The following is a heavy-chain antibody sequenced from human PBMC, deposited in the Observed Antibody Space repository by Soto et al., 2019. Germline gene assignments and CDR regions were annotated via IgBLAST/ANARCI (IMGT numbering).Heavy chain of an antibody. D-gene: IGHD3-10*01. CDR2: VHHSGTT. Sequence: QVHLQESGPGLVKPSETLSLICTVSGGSIGIYYWNWSRQSPGKGLEWIGYVHHSGTTSYNPSLEGRATISLDTAKNQFSLRLSSVTAADTAVYYCARRWSGTDYWGQGTLVTVSS. J-gene: IGHJ4*02. CDR1: GGSIGIYY. CDR3: ARRWSGTDY. V-gene: IGHV4-59*01.